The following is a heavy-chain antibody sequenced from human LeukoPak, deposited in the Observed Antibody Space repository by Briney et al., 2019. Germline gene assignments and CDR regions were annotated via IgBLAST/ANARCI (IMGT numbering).Heavy chain of an antibody. V-gene: IGHV3-53*01. CDR1: GFTVSSND. CDR2: IYSDGTT. J-gene: IGHJ4*02. Sequence: PGGSLRLSCAASGFTVSSNDMTWVRQAPGKGLEWVSLIYSDGTTYYADSVKGRFTISRDNSKNTLYLQMNSLRAEDTAVYYCASVGGSAIGYWGQGTLVTVSS. D-gene: IGHD2-15*01. CDR3: ASVGGSAIGY.